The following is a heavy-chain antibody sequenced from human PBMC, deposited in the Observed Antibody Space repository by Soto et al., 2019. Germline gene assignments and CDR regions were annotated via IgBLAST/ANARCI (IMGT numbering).Heavy chain of an antibody. J-gene: IGHJ4*02. CDR3: AKDMRDIVVVVVAAEYYFDY. CDR2: ISYDGNTK. V-gene: IGHV3-30*18. CDR1: GFTLRTYG. D-gene: IGHD2-15*01. Sequence: GGSLRLSCAASGFTLRTYGMHWVRQAPGKGLEWVAVISYDGNTKYYADSVKGRFTISRDNSENTLYLQMTSLRAEDSAVYYCAKDMRDIVVVVVAAEYYFDYWGQGTPVTVSS.